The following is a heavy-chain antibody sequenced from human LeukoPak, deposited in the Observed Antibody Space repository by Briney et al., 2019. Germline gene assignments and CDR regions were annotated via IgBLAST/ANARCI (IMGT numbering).Heavy chain of an antibody. CDR1: GYTFTSYA. D-gene: IGHD6-13*01. J-gene: IGHJ4*02. CDR2: INAGNGNT. V-gene: IGHV1-3*01. Sequence: ASVKVSCKASGYTFTSYAMHWVRQAPGQRLEWMGWINAGNGNTKYSQKFQGRVTITRDTSASTAYMELSSLRSDDTAVYYCARDPFPSSSPVDYWGQGTLVTVSS. CDR3: ARDPFPSSSPVDY.